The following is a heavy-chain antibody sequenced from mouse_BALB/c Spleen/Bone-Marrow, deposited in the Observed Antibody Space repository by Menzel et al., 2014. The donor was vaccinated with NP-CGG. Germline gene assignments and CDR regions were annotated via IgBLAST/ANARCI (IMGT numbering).Heavy chain of an antibody. D-gene: IGHD1-1*01. V-gene: IGHV14-3*02. CDR1: GFNIXDTY. CDR2: IDPANGNT. J-gene: IGHJ3*01. Sequence: EVKLEESGAELVKPGASVKLSCTASGFNIXDTYMHWVKQRPEQGLEWIGRIDPANGNTKYDPKFQGKATITADTSSNTAYLQLSSLTSEDTAVYYCASYYYGRAWFAYWGQGTLVTVSA. CDR3: ASYYYGRAWFAY.